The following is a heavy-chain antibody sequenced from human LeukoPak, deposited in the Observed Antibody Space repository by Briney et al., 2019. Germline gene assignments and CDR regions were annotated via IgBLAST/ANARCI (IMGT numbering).Heavy chain of an antibody. J-gene: IGHJ4*02. CDR3: ARVDRLETATMTDY. Sequence: SVKVSCKASGGTFSSYAISWVRQAPGQGLEWMGRVIPILGIANYAQKFQGRVTITADKSTSTAYMELSSLRSEDTAVYYCARVDRLETATMTDYWGQGTLVTVPS. CDR2: VIPILGIA. V-gene: IGHV1-69*04. CDR1: GGTFSSYA. D-gene: IGHD5-24*01.